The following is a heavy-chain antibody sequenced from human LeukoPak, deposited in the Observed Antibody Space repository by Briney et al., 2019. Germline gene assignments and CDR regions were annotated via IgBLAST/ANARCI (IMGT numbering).Heavy chain of an antibody. Sequence: GESLKISCNGSAYSFTSYWIGWGRHMAGKGLEWMGIIYPSDSHTRYSPSFQGQVTFSVDQSISTAYLEWSSLKASDTAMYYCARPLTAGTRKDALDIWGQGTMVTVSS. CDR2: IYPSDSHT. J-gene: IGHJ3*02. V-gene: IGHV5-51*01. D-gene: IGHD6-13*01. CDR1: AYSFTSYW. CDR3: ARPLTAGTRKDALDI.